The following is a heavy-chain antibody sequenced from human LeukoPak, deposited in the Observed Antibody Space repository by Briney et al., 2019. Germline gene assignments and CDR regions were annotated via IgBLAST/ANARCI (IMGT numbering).Heavy chain of an antibody. J-gene: IGHJ5*02. CDR3: ARGRWFDP. CDR1: GGSISSYY. Sequence: PSETLSLTCTVSGGSISSYYWSWIRQPPGKGLEWIGYIYYSGSTNYNPSLKSRVTISVDTSKNQFSLKLSSVTAADTAVYYFARGRWFDPWGQGTLVTVSS. CDR2: IYYSGST. V-gene: IGHV4-59*01.